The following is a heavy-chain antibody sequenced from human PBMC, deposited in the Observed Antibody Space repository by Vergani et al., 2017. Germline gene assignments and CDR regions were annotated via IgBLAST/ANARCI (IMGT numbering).Heavy chain of an antibody. J-gene: IGHJ4*02. Sequence: EVELVQSGPEMRKPGESLKISCKGSEYSFGNYWIGWVRQMPGKGLEWMGIIYPADSDTRYSPSFQGQVTISADKSLNPAYLQCSSLKASDTAMYYFARRNCSYWNCYGFDFWGQGTQVTVSS. V-gene: IGHV5-51*03. D-gene: IGHD2-15*01. CDR2: IYPADSDT. CDR3: ARRNCSYWNCYGFDF. CDR1: EYSFGNYW.